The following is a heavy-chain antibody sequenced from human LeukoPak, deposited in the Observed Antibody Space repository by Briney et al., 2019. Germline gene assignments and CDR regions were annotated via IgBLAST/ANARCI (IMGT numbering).Heavy chain of an antibody. D-gene: IGHD2-2*01. CDR1: GGSVSSGSYY. Sequence: PSETLSPTCTVSGGSVSSGSYYWSWIRQPPGKGLEWIGYIYYSGSTNYNPSLKGRVTISVDTSKNQFSLKLSSVTAADTAVYYCARGDCSSTSCYLGYWGQGTLVTVSS. J-gene: IGHJ4*02. V-gene: IGHV4-61*01. CDR2: IYYSGST. CDR3: ARGDCSSTSCYLGY.